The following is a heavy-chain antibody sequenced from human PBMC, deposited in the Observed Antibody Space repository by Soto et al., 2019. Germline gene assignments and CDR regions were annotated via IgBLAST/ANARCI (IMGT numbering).Heavy chain of an antibody. CDR3: ANMPIRRITEKNDY. Sequence: PGGSLRLSCAASGFTFSSYAMSWVRQAPGKGLEWVSAISGSGGSTYYADSVKGRFTISRDNSKNTLYLQMNSLMAEDTAVYYCANMPIRRITEKNDYWGQGTLVTVSS. D-gene: IGHD3-16*01. V-gene: IGHV3-23*01. CDR1: GFTFSSYA. J-gene: IGHJ4*02. CDR2: ISGSGGST.